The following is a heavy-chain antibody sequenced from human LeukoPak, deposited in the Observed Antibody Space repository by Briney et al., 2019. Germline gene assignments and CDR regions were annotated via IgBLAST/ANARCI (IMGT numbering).Heavy chain of an antibody. CDR2: ISATGGGT. D-gene: IGHD3-10*01. CDR3: AKELGVSGWLDP. J-gene: IGHJ5*02. CDR1: GFTFSSFA. V-gene: IGHV3-23*01. Sequence: PGGSLRLSCAASGFTFSSFAMTWVRQAPGKGLEWISAISATGGGTYYADAVKGRFTISRDNSMDTLYLQMNSLRVEDTAVYYCAKELGVSGWLDPWGQGTLVTVSS.